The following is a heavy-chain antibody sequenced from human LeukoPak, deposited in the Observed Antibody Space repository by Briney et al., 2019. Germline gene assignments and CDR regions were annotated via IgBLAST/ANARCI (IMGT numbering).Heavy chain of an antibody. D-gene: IGHD1-26*01. Sequence: SETLSLTCTVSGGSISSYYWSWIRQPAGKGLEWIGYIYYSGSTNYNPSLKSRVTISVDTSKNQFSLKLSSVTAADTAVYYCARGIEWMGATTFDYWGQGTLVTVSS. CDR2: IYYSGST. CDR1: GGSISSYY. V-gene: IGHV4-59*01. CDR3: ARGIEWMGATTFDY. J-gene: IGHJ4*02.